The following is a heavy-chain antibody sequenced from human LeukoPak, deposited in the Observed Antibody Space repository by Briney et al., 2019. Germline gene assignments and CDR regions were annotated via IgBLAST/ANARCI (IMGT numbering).Heavy chain of an antibody. CDR1: GYTFTGYY. V-gene: IGHV1-2*02. D-gene: IGHD3-22*01. Sequence: GASVKVSCKASGYTFTGYYMHWVRQAPGQGLEWMGWINPNSGGTNYAQKFQGRVTMTRDTSISTAYMELSRLRSDDTAVYYCAKDHGAAAGGIPVRIVVIRGAFDVWGHGTMVTVSS. J-gene: IGHJ3*01. CDR2: INPNSGGT. CDR3: AKDHGAAAGGIPVRIVVIRGAFDV.